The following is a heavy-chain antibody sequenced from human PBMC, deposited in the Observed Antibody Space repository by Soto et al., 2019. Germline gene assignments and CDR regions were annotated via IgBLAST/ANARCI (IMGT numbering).Heavy chain of an antibody. V-gene: IGHV1-69*02. D-gene: IGHD2-2*02. Sequence: QVQLVQSGAEVKKPGSSVKVSCKASGGTFSSYTISWVRQAPGQGLEWMGRIIPILGIANYAQKFQGRVTITADKATSTAYRELSRLRSEDTAEYYCAMEYCSSTSCYRDYWGQGTLVTVSS. CDR2: IIPILGIA. CDR1: GGTFSSYT. CDR3: AMEYCSSTSCYRDY. J-gene: IGHJ4*02.